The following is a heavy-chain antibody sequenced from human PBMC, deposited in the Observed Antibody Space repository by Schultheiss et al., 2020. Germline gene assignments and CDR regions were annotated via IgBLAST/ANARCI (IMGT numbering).Heavy chain of an antibody. D-gene: IGHD3-10*01. J-gene: IGHJ6*02. CDR1: GNSISSGYY. CDR2: IYYSGST. Sequence: SETLSLTCAVSGNSISSGYYWGWIRQPPGKGLEWIGYIYYSGSTYYNPSLKSRVTISVDTSKNQFSLKLSSVTAADTAVYYCARVMVRGVYYYYYGMDVWGQGTTVTVSS. V-gene: IGHV4-38-2*01. CDR3: ARVMVRGVYYYYYGMDV.